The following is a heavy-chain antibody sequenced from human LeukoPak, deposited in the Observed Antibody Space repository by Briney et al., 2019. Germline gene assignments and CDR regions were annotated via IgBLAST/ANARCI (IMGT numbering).Heavy chain of an antibody. CDR2: IHYTVTT. CDR3: AKYSTTGGPNWFDP. Sequence: SETLSLTCTVTGGSISGYFWSWIRQPPGKGLEWIGYIHYTVTTSYNPSLKSRVVISVDTSKNQFSLRLSSVTAADTAVYYCAKYSTTGGPNWFDPWGQGTLVIVSS. D-gene: IGHD2/OR15-2a*01. CDR1: GGSISGYF. J-gene: IGHJ5*02. V-gene: IGHV4-59*08.